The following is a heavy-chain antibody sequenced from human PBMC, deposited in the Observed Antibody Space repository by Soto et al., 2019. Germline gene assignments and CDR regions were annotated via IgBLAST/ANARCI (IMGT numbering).Heavy chain of an antibody. V-gene: IGHV4-59*05. Sequence: PSDPLSLTYTVPGDSISSYYWSWIRKPPGKGLEWIGGIYYSGSTYYTPSLKSRVTIYVDTSKTQFSLKLSSVTAADTAVYYCACIFSGGYGYGFYYYGMDVWGQGTTVTVSS. D-gene: IGHD5-18*01. CDR2: IYYSGST. CDR3: ACIFSGGYGYGFYYYGMDV. CDR1: GDSISSYY. J-gene: IGHJ6*02.